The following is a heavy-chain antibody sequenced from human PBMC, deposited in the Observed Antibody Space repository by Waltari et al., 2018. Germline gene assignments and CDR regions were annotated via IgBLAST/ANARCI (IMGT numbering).Heavy chain of an antibody. Sequence: QVQLVQSGAEVKKPGSSVKVSCKASGGTFSSYAISWVRHAPGQGLEWMGRIIPIFGTANYAQKFQGRVTITADKSTSTAYMELSSLRSEDTAVYYCARANGRAVAGGGRDAFDIWGQGTMVTVSS. J-gene: IGHJ3*02. V-gene: IGHV1-69*08. D-gene: IGHD6-19*01. CDR3: ARANGRAVAGGGRDAFDI. CDR1: GGTFSSYA. CDR2: IIPIFGTA.